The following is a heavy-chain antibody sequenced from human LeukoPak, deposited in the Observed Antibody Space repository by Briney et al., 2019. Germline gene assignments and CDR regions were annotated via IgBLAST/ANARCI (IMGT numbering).Heavy chain of an antibody. D-gene: IGHD4-11*01. CDR2: ISYDGSNK. CDR1: GFTFSSYA. V-gene: IGHV3-30*04. Sequence: GGSLRLSCAASGFTFSSYAMHWVRQAPGKGLEWVAVISYDGSNKYYADYVKGRFTISRDNSKNTLYLQMNSLRAEDTAVYCCARDRAAYSYDWGQGTTVTVSS. J-gene: IGHJ6*02. CDR3: ARDRAAYSYD.